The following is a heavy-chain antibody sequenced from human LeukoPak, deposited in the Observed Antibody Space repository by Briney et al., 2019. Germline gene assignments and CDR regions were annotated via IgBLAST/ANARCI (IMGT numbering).Heavy chain of an antibody. CDR3: ARGPDCSSTSCAVDY. J-gene: IGHJ4*02. V-gene: IGHV4-34*01. Sequence: PSETLSPTCAVYGGSFSGCYWSWIRQPPGKGLEWIGEINHSGSTNYNPPLKSRVTISIDTSKNQFSLNLTSVTAADTAIYYCARGPDCSSTSCAVDYWGQGALVTVSS. CDR1: GGSFSGCY. D-gene: IGHD2-2*01. CDR2: INHSGST.